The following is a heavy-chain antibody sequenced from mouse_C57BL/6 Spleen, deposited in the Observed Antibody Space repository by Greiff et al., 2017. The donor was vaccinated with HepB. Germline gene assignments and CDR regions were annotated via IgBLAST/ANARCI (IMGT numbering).Heavy chain of an antibody. CDR2: TFYSGIT. Sequence: EVQGVESGPSLVRPSQTLSLTCTVTGFSINSDCYWIWIRQIPGNKLEYIGYTFYSGITYYNPSLESRTYITRDTSKNQFSLKLSSVTTENTSTYNCASGVLGYFDVWGTGTTVAVSS. CDR1: GFSINSDCY. CDR3: ASGVLGYFDV. J-gene: IGHJ1*03. V-gene: IGHV3-3*01.